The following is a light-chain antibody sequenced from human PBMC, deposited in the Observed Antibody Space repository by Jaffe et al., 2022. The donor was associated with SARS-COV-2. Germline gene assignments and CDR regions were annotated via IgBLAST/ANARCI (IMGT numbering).Light chain of an antibody. CDR1: QSVSSY. J-gene: IGKJ2*01. V-gene: IGKV3-11*01. CDR3: QHQTT. CDR2: DAS. Sequence: EIVLTQSPATLSLSPGERATLSCRASQSVSSYLAWYQQKPGQAPRLLIYDASNRATGIPARFSGSGSGTDFTLTISSLEPEDFAVYYCQHQTTFGQGTKLEIK.